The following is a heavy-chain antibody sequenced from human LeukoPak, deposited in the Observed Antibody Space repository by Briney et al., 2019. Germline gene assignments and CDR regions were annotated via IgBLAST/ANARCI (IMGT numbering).Heavy chain of an antibody. CDR1: GFTFSSYA. Sequence: PGGSLRLSCAASGFTFSSYAMHWVRQAPGKGLEWVAVISYDGSNKYYADSVKGRFTISRDNSKNTLYLQMNSLRAEDTAVYYCARDRYYYDSSGDFDYWGQGTLVTVPS. J-gene: IGHJ4*02. CDR2: ISYDGSNK. D-gene: IGHD3-22*01. V-gene: IGHV3-30-3*01. CDR3: ARDRYYYDSSGDFDY.